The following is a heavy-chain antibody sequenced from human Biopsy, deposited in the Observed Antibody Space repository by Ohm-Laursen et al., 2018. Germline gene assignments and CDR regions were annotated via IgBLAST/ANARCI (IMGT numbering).Heavy chain of an antibody. CDR3: GNEVHGRDY. J-gene: IGHJ4*02. V-gene: IGHV4-34*08. Sequence: PGTLSLTCAVFGKTFSDYQWSWIRQPPGKGLEWIGQINQDGTTNYNPSLKSRVSISADASKYEFSLRLTSVTAADTAVYLCGNEVHGRDYWGLGAQVTVSS. CDR2: INQDGTT. D-gene: IGHD2-15*01. CDR1: GKTFSDYQ.